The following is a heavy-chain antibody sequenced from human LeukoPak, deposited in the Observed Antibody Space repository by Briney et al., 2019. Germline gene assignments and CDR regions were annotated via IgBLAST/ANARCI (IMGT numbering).Heavy chain of an antibody. V-gene: IGHV4-4*07. Sequence: PSETLSLTSTVSGGSISIDYWSWIRQPAGKGVEWVGGIHTSGRTTYNTSPKSRVTMSSDTSKIQFTLKLGSGTAADTSVYYCARESSGWFFDYWGQGTLVTVSS. CDR1: GGSISIDY. J-gene: IGHJ4*02. D-gene: IGHD6-19*01. CDR3: ARESSGWFFDY. CDR2: IHTSGRT.